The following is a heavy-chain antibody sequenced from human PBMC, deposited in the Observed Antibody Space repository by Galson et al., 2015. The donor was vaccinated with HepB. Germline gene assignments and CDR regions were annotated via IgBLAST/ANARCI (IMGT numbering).Heavy chain of an antibody. D-gene: IGHD2-2*01. J-gene: IGHJ4*02. CDR1: GYTFTRYG. Sequence: SVKVSCKASGYTFTRYGMNWVRQAPGQGLEWMGWINTNTGNPTYAQGFTGRFVFSLDTSVSTAYLQISSLKAEDTAVYYCARGGVGFCSSTSCFLDYWGQGTLVTVSS. CDR3: ARGGVGFCSSTSCFLDY. CDR2: INTNTGNP. V-gene: IGHV7-4-1*02.